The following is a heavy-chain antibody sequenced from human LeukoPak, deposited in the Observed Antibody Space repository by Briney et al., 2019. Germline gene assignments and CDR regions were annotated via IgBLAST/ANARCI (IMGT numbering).Heavy chain of an antibody. CDR1: GFTFSSYG. Sequence: GRSLRLSCAASGFTFSSYGMHWVRQAPGKGLEWVSSISSSSSYIYYADSVKGRFTISRDNAKNSLYLQMNSLRAEDTAVYYCAGQLYDSSGPWGYWGQGTLVTVSS. CDR3: AGQLYDSSGPWGY. J-gene: IGHJ4*02. CDR2: ISSSSSYI. V-gene: IGHV3-21*01. D-gene: IGHD3-22*01.